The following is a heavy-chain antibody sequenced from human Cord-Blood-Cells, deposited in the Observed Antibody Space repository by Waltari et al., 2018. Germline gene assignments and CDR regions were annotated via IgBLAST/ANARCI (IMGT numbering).Heavy chain of an antibody. CDR2: ISSSSSYI. Sequence: EVQLVESGGGLVKPGGSLRLSCADSGFTFSSYSMNWVRQAPGKGLEWVSSISSSSSYIYYADSVKGRFTISRDNAKNSLYLQMNSLRAEDTAVYYCARILGYSYGPFDYWGQGTLVTVSS. D-gene: IGHD5-18*01. CDR3: ARILGYSYGPFDY. J-gene: IGHJ4*02. CDR1: GFTFSSYS. V-gene: IGHV3-21*01.